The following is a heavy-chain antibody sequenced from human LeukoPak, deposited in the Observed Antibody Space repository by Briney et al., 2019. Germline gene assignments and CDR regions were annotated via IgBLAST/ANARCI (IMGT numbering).Heavy chain of an antibody. CDR2: INHSGST. Sequence: SEILSLTCAVYGGSFSGYYWSWIRQPPGKGLEWIGEINHSGSTNYNPSLKSRVTISVDTSKNQFSLKLSSVTAADTAVYYCARHWNDDWFDPWGQGTLVTVSS. V-gene: IGHV4-34*01. D-gene: IGHD1-1*01. CDR1: GGSFSGYY. J-gene: IGHJ5*02. CDR3: ARHWNDDWFDP.